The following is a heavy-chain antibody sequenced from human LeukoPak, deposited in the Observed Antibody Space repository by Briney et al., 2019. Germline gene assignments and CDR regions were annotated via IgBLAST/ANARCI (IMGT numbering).Heavy chain of an antibody. CDR1: GFTFSSYW. Sequence: GGSLRLSCAASGFTFSSYWMSWVRQAPGKGLEWVANIKQDGSEKYYVDSVKGRFTISRDNAKNSLYLQMNSLRAEDTAVYYCARAPPRYSSSWFGDYWGQGTLSPSPQ. CDR2: IKQDGSEK. D-gene: IGHD6-13*01. CDR3: ARAPPRYSSSWFGDY. V-gene: IGHV3-7*01. J-gene: IGHJ4*02.